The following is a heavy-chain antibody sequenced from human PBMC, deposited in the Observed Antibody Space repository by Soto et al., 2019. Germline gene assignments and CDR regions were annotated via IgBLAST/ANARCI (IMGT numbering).Heavy chain of an antibody. CDR2: ITYGGSI. D-gene: IGHD5-18*01. J-gene: IGHJ4*02. CDR1: GASITNDDFF. Sequence: SETLSLTCTVSGASITNDDFFWTWVRQHPEKGLEWLAYITYGGSIYYDPSFRSRLTVSIDKSKSQFSLNVRSVTAADTAVYYCAKMERTQLWLLVQNWGQGLLVTVSS. V-gene: IGHV4-31*03. CDR3: AKMERTQLWLLVQN.